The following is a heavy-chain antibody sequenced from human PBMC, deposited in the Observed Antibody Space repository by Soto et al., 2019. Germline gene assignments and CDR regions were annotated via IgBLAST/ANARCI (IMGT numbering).Heavy chain of an antibody. CDR2: IKHDGSDK. J-gene: IGHJ4*02. V-gene: IGHV3-7*01. Sequence: QLVESGGGLVQPGGSLRLSFVASGFTFNTFWMGWVHQAPGRGLEWVANIKHDGSDKNYVDAVKGRFTISRDNAKNSLYLQMNSLRVEDTAVYYCARDGQWLVPHYWGQGTLVTVSS. CDR1: GFTFNTFW. D-gene: IGHD6-19*01. CDR3: ARDGQWLVPHY.